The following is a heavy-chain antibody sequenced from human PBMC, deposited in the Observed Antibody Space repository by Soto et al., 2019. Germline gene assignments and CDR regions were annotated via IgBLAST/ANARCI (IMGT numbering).Heavy chain of an antibody. Sequence: GGSLRLSCAASGFTFSDYAMSWVRQAPGKGLEWVSGISGSGDSTFYADSVKGRFTISRDNSKNSLYLQMNSLRAEDTAVYYCAKGVPGIAVAGTGYFQHWGX. J-gene: IGHJ1*01. D-gene: IGHD6-19*01. CDR1: GFTFSDYA. V-gene: IGHV3-23*01. CDR2: ISGSGDST. CDR3: AKGVPGIAVAGTGYFQH.